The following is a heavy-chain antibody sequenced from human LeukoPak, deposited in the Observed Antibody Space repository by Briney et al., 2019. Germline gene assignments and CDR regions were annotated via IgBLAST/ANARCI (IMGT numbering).Heavy chain of an antibody. D-gene: IGHD3-9*01. V-gene: IGHV5-51*01. J-gene: IGHJ5*02. CDR3: ARHFDRIDPYYILSPEYNWFDP. CDR2: IYLGGSDT. CDR1: GYLFTSYW. Sequence: GASLQISCKASGYLFTSYWIGWVRPLAGKGLEWMGIIYLGGSDTRCCPSFQAEVTISADNSSSTAYLQWSSLNASDTAMYYCARHFDRIDPYYILSPEYNWFDPWGQGTLVTVSS.